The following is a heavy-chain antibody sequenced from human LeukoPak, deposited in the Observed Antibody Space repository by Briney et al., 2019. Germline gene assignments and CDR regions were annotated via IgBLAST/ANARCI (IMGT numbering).Heavy chain of an antibody. CDR2: ISYDGSNR. CDR3: AKGPSLAVVDY. V-gene: IGHV3-30*18. CDR1: GFTFSSYG. Sequence: GRSLRLSCAASGFTFSSYGMHWVRQAPGKGLEWVAVISYDGSNRYYADSVKGRFTISRDNSKNTLYLQMNSLRAEDTAVYYCAKGPSLAVVDYWGQGTLVTVSS. J-gene: IGHJ4*02. D-gene: IGHD6-19*01.